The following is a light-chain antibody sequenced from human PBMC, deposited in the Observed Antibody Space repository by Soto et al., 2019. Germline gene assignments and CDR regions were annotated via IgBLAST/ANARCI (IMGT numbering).Light chain of an antibody. CDR1: NSNIGSNY. V-gene: IGLV1-47*02. CDR2: NNH. J-gene: IGLJ3*02. CDR3: AAWDASLSCWV. Sequence: QSVLTQPPSASGTPGQRVTISCSGGNSNIGSNYVYWYRQLPGTATQLLIYNNHQRPSGVPDRFSASKSGSSASLDVSGLRSEDGADYFCAAWDASLSCWVFGGGTKLTVL.